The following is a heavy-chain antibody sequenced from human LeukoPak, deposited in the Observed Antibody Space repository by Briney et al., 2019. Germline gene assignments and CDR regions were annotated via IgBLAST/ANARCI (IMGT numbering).Heavy chain of an antibody. V-gene: IGHV4-59*01. J-gene: IGHJ6*02. Sequence: SETLSLTCAVSGGSISSYYWSWIRQPPGKGLEWIGYIYYSGSTNYNPSLKSRVTISVATSKNQFSLKLSSVTAADTAVYYCARESRRGPKVMDVWGQGTTVTVSS. CDR2: IYYSGST. CDR3: ARESRRGPKVMDV. D-gene: IGHD3-10*01. CDR1: GGSISSYY.